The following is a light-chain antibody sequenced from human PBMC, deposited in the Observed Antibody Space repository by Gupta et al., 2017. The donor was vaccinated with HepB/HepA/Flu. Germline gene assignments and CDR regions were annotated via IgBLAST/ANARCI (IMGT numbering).Light chain of an antibody. CDR2: VAS. Sequence: EIVLTQSPATLSVSPGERATRSCRASQSVGSSLEWYQQKPGQTPRLLIYVASNRATGIPDRFSGSGCGTDFTLTSSRREAEDCAVYCGLQRSSLCIFGQGTKMEIK. J-gene: IGKJ2*04. CDR1: QSVGSS. CDR3: LQRSSLCI. V-gene: IGKV3-11*01.